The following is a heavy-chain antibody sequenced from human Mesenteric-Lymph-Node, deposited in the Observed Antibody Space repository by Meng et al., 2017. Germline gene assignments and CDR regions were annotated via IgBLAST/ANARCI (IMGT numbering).Heavy chain of an antibody. V-gene: IGHV3-21*01. CDR1: GFTFTTYT. Sequence: ETLSLTCAASGFTFTTYTMDWVRQAPGRGLEWVSSISSSGSYIYYADSVKGRFTISRDNSKNTLYLQMNSLRAEDTAVYYCASSYDSSGYSYYDYWGQGTLVTVSS. CDR2: ISSSGSYI. J-gene: IGHJ4*02. CDR3: ASSYDSSGYSYYDY. D-gene: IGHD3-22*01.